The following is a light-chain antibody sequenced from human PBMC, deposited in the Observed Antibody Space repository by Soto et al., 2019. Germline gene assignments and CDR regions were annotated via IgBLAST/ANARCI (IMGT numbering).Light chain of an antibody. CDR2: GAS. CDR1: QSVSPN. J-gene: IGKJ5*01. Sequence: IVMTQSPATLSVYLGERATLSCSASQSVSPNLAWYQQKPGQAPRLLIYGASTKATDIPGRFSGSGSGTEFTLTISSLQSDDFALYYCQQYNKWPITFGRGTRLEI. V-gene: IGKV3-15*01. CDR3: QQYNKWPIT.